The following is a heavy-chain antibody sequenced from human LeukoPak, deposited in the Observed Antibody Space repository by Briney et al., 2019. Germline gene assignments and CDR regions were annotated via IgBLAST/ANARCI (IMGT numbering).Heavy chain of an antibody. CDR2: INRNSGGT. Sequence: GASVKVSCTPSGYIFTDYYMSWIRQAPGQGLEWVGWINRNSGGTSYAQKFQGRVTMTRDTSINTSYMELSSLRSDDTALYYCAIFRDVVLLDATSFYYYSYMDVWGKGTTVTVSS. V-gene: IGHV1-2*02. D-gene: IGHD2/OR15-2a*01. J-gene: IGHJ6*03. CDR3: AIFRDVVLLDATSFYYYSYMDV. CDR1: GYIFTDYY.